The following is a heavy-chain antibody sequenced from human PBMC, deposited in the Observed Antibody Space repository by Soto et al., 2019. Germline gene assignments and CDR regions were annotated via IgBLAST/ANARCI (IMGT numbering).Heavy chain of an antibody. CDR1: GYTFTSYS. D-gene: IGHD1-1*01. J-gene: IGHJ4*02. Sequence: QVQLVQSGAEVKKPGASVKVSCKASGYTFTSYSISWVRQAPGQGLEWMGRVSAYNGNTNYAQKLQGRVTMTTDTSTSTAHMELRSLMSHCTALYYCARSLTTTDYWGQGTLVTVSS. CDR3: ARSLTTTDY. CDR2: VSAYNGNT. V-gene: IGHV1-18*01.